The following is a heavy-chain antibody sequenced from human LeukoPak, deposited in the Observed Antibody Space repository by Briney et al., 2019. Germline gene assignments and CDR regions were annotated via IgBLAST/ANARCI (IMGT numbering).Heavy chain of an antibody. J-gene: IGHJ4*02. V-gene: IGHV4-59*08. CDR3: AKIGGDSDH. CDR2: IYYSGST. CDR1: GGSISGHF. Sequence: PSETLSLTCTVSGGSISGHFWSWVRQPPGKGLEWIGHIYYSGSTTYNPSLKSRVTISVDTSKNQFSLKVSSVTAADTAVYFCAKIGGDSDHWGQGTLVTVSS. D-gene: IGHD2-21*01.